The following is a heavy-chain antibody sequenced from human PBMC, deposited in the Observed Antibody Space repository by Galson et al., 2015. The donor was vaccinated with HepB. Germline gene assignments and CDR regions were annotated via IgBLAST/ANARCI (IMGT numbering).Heavy chain of an antibody. J-gene: IGHJ6*02. CDR1: GYTLNTYS. Sequence: SVKVSCKASGYTLNTYSMHWVRQAPGQSLEWVGWIDTVNGRTKFSRKFQGRVTVTRDSPANTGYMELTSLTSEDSAVYYCAKAIAVSGIFAMDVWGQGTAVTVSS. V-gene: IGHV1-3*04. D-gene: IGHD6-19*01. CDR3: AKAIAVSGIFAMDV. CDR2: IDTVNGRT.